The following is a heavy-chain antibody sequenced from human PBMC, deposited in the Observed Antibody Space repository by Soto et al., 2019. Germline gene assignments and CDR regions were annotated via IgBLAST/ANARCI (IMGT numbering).Heavy chain of an antibody. Sequence: ASVKVSCKASGYSFSSHAITWVRQAPGQGREWMGGIIPVFGTPSYAQKFQGRVTISADKSTNTSYLELRSLRSEDTAVYYCARGGTLSTSWYWGDGLDSWGQGTQVTVSS. CDR2: IIPVFGTP. J-gene: IGHJ4*02. CDR3: ARGGTLSTSWYWGDGLDS. CDR1: GYSFSSHA. V-gene: IGHV1-69*06. D-gene: IGHD6-13*01.